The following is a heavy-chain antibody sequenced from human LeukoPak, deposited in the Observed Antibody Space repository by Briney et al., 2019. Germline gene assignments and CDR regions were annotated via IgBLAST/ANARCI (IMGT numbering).Heavy chain of an antibody. D-gene: IGHD3-10*01. V-gene: IGHV4-39*01. J-gene: IGHJ3*02. Sequence: PSETLPLTCTVSGGSISSSSYYWGWIRQPPGKGLEWIGSIYYSGSTYYNPSLKSRVTISVDTSKNQFSLKLSSVTAADTAVYYCATYIMVRGVPGAFDIWGQGTMVTVSS. CDR2: IYYSGST. CDR3: ATYIMVRGVPGAFDI. CDR1: GGSISSSSYY.